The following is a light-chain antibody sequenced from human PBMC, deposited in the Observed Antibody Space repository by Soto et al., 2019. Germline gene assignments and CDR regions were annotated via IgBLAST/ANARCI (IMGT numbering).Light chain of an antibody. V-gene: IGKV1-39*01. Sequence: DIQMTQSPSSLSASVGDGVTLACRASQSISSYLNWYQQKPGKAPKLLIYAASSLQSGVPSRFSGSGSGTDFTLTISRLEPEDFAVYYCQQYGSSRTFGQGTKVDIK. CDR3: QQYGSSRT. CDR2: AAS. J-gene: IGKJ1*01. CDR1: QSISSY.